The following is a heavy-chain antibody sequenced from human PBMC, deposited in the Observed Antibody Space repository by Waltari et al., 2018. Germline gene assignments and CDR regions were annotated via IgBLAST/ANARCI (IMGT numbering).Heavy chain of an antibody. CDR1: GFTFSDAW. J-gene: IGHJ4*02. CDR3: ATDYGDYGVFDY. D-gene: IGHD4-17*01. CDR2: IKSKTAGGTT. Sequence: EVQLVESGGGLVKPGGSLRLFCEGSGFTFSDAWMSWVRQAPGRGLEWVGRIKSKTAGGTTDYAAPVKGRFTISRDDSKYTLYLQMNSLKTEDTAVYYCATDYGDYGVFDYWGQGTLV. V-gene: IGHV3-15*01.